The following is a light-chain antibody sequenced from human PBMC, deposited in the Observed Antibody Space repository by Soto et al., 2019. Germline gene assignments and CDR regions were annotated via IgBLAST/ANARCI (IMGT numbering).Light chain of an antibody. J-gene: IGKJ2*01. CDR1: QSVSSN. CDR2: GAS. Sequence: EIVMTQSPATLSVSPGERATLSCRASQSVSSNLAWYQQKPGQAPRRLIYGASTRATGIPARFSGSGSGTDFTLTISSLQSEDFAVYYCQQYNNWPRTFGQGTKLEIK. V-gene: IGKV3-15*01. CDR3: QQYNNWPRT.